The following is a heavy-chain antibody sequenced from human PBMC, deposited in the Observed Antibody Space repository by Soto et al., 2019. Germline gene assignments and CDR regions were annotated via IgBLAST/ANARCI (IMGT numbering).Heavy chain of an antibody. D-gene: IGHD2-21*02. Sequence: SETPSLTCTVSGGSISSGGYYWSWIRQHPGKGLEWIGYIYYSGSTYYSPSLKSRVTISVDTSKNQFSLKLSSVTAADTAVYYCAREVVVTAMGNWFDPWGQGNLLPVSS. CDR2: IYYSGST. J-gene: IGHJ5*02. CDR1: GGSISSGGYY. CDR3: AREVVVTAMGNWFDP. V-gene: IGHV4-31*03.